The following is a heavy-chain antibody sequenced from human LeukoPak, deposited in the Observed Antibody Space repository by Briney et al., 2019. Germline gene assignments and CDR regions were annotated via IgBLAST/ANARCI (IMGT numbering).Heavy chain of an antibody. D-gene: IGHD3-10*01. Sequence: GGSLRLSCAASGFTFSSYAMSWVRQAPGKGLEWVSAISGSGGSTYYADSVKGRFTISRDNSKNTLYLQMDSLRAEDTAVYYCAKGAMVRGLRNWFDPWGQGTLVTVSS. CDR1: GFTFSSYA. CDR3: AKGAMVRGLRNWFDP. V-gene: IGHV3-23*01. CDR2: ISGSGGST. J-gene: IGHJ5*02.